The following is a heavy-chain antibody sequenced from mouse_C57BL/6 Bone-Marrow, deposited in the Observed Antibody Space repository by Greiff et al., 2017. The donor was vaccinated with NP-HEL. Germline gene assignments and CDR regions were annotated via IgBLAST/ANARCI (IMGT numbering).Heavy chain of an antibody. CDR2: IWGDGST. V-gene: IGHV2-3*01. D-gene: IGHD3-1*01. J-gene: IGHJ4*01. Sequence: VHLVESGPGLVAPSQSLSITCTVSGFSLTSYGVSWVRQPPGKGLEWLGVIWGDGSTNYHSALISRLSISKDNSKSQVFLKLNSLQTDNTATYYCAPHHGRRAMDYWGQGTSVTVSS. CDR3: APHHGRRAMDY. CDR1: GFSLTSYG.